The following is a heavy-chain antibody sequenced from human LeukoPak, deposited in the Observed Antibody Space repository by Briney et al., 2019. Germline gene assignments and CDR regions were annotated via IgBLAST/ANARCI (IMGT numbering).Heavy chain of an antibody. CDR2: IHYTGST. J-gene: IGHJ4*02. V-gene: IGHV4-61*05. CDR1: GGSISSSSYY. Sequence: SETLSLTCTVSGGSISSSSYYWGWIRQPPGKGLGWIEYIHYTGSTNYNPSLKSRVTISVDTSKNHFSLKLSSVTAADTAVYYCARMYDSSGYYYPFDYWGQGTLVTVSS. D-gene: IGHD3-22*01. CDR3: ARMYDSSGYYYPFDY.